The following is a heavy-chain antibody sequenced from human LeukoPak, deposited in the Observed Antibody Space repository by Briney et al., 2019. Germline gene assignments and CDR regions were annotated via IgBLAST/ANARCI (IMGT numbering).Heavy chain of an antibody. CDR2: IGGSSDGGGT. CDR3: ARDVASASGWFVWAFDR. D-gene: IGHD6-19*01. CDR1: GFTFKAFG. V-gene: IGHV3-23*01. Sequence: PGGSLRLSCAASGFTFKAFGMNWVRQAPGNGLEWVSFIGGSSDGGGTYFADSVKGRFTISRDDSRNTLHLQMNNLRAEDTAVYYCARDVASASGWFVWAFDRWGQGTLVTVSS. J-gene: IGHJ4*02.